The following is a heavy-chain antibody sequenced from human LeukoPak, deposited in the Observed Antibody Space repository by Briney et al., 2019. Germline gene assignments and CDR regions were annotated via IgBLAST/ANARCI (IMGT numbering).Heavy chain of an antibody. CDR2: IYYSGST. CDR3: ARENQRGGSYYFDY. Sequence: PSQTLSLTCTVSGGSISSGGYYWSWIRQHPGKGLEWIGYIYYSGSTYYNPSLKSRVTISVDTSKNQFSLKLSSVTAADTAVYYCARENQRGGSYYFDYWGQGTLVTVSS. CDR1: GGSISSGGYY. J-gene: IGHJ4*02. V-gene: IGHV4-31*03. D-gene: IGHD2-15*01.